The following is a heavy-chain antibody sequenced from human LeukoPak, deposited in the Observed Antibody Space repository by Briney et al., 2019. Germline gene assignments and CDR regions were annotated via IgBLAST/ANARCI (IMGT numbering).Heavy chain of an antibody. CDR2: ISADGDAT. CDR1: RFTFSDFA. J-gene: IGHJ6*03. D-gene: IGHD5-18*01. CDR3: AKAGSGDTIYSNYYMDV. V-gene: IGHV3-23*01. Sequence: GGSLRLSCAASRFTFSDFAMRWVRQVTGKGLEWVSAISADGDATYYADSVRGRFSISRDNSKNALYLQVNSLRVDDTALYYCAKAGSGDTIYSNYYMDVWGKGTTVTVSS.